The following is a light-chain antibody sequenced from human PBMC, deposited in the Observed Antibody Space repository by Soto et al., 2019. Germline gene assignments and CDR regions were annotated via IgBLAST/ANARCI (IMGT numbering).Light chain of an antibody. V-gene: IGKV3-11*01. CDR2: DAS. CDR3: QQRSNWPPWT. CDR1: RPVVRQY. J-gene: IGKJ1*01. Sequence: EIVLTQSPDALSLSPGERVSLSCRASRPVVRQYIAWYHQKPGQAPRLLIYDASNRATGIPARFSGSGSGTDFTLTISSLEPEDFAVYYCQQRSNWPPWTFGQGTKVDIK.